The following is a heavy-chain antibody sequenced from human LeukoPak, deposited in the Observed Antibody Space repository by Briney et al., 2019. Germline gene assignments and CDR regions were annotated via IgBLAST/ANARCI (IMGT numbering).Heavy chain of an antibody. D-gene: IGHD2-2*01. J-gene: IGHJ4*02. CDR2: ISSSSSTI. CDR1: GFTFSSYS. V-gene: IGHV3-48*01. CDR3: ARDQELEVPAALDY. Sequence: GESLKISCAASGFTFSSYSMNWVRQAPGKGLEWVSYISSSSSTIYYADSVKGRFTISRDNAKNSLYLQMNSLRAEDTAVYYCARDQELEVPAALDYWGQGTLVTVSS.